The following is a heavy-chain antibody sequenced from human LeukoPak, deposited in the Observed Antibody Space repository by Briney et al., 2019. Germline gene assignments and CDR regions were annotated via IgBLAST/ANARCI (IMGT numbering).Heavy chain of an antibody. CDR3: AREAYYYDSSGYPTENYFDY. CDR2: ISSSGSTI. Sequence: GGSLRLSCAASGFTFSDYYMSWLRQTPGKGLEWVSYISSSGSTIYYADSVKGRFTISRDNAKNSLCLQMNSLRAEDTAVYYCAREAYYYDSSGYPTENYFDYWGQGTLVTVSS. J-gene: IGHJ4*02. CDR1: GFTFSDYY. D-gene: IGHD3-22*01. V-gene: IGHV3-11*04.